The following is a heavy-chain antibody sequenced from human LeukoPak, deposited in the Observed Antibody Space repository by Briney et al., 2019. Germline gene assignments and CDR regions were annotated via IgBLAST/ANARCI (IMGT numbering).Heavy chain of an antibody. V-gene: IGHV3-7*01. CDR2: INEDGSEK. J-gene: IGHJ4*02. Sequence: GGSLRLSCAASAFTFSRYWTTWVRQAPGKGLEWVANINEDGSEKYNLDSVRGRFTISRDNAKNSLYLQMDSLRAEDTAVYYCARLFVYGSGAEAFDYWGQGALVTVSS. D-gene: IGHD3-10*01. CDR3: ARLFVYGSGAEAFDY. CDR1: AFTFSRYW.